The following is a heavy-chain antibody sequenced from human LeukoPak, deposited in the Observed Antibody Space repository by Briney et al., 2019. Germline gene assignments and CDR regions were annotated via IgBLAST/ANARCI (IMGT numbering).Heavy chain of an antibody. J-gene: IGHJ4*02. V-gene: IGHV3-7*01. CDR3: AAWTDRGYNF. CDR1: GFTFSSSW. D-gene: IGHD5-24*01. CDR2: INPEGSQT. Sequence: GGSLRLSCAASGFTFSSSWMNWVRQAPGKGLQWVGNINPEGSQTRFVDSVMGRFTMSKDNAENALYLQMNNLRVEDTAVFYCAAWTDRGYNFWGQGTVVTVSS.